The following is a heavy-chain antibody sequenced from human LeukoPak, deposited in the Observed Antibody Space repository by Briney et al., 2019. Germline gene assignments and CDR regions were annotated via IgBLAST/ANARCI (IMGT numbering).Heavy chain of an antibody. CDR1: GYIFTNYW. V-gene: IGHV5-51*01. Sequence: GKSLKISCKGSGYIFTNYWIGWVRQMPGKGLEWMGIIYSGDSDIRYSPSFQGQVTISADKSISTAYLQWSSLKASDTAMYYCARWFGESEDAFDIWGQGTMVTVS. D-gene: IGHD3-10*01. CDR2: IYSGDSDI. J-gene: IGHJ3*02. CDR3: ARWFGESEDAFDI.